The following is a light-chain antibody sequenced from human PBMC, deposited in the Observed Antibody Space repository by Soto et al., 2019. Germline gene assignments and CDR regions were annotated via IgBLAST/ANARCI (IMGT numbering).Light chain of an antibody. CDR1: SSDVGGYKY. CDR2: EVS. V-gene: IGLV2-8*01. CDR3: SSYADNNNYV. Sequence: QSALTQPPSASGSPGQSVTISCTGTSSDVGGYKYVSWYQQHPGKAPEVMIYEVSKRPSGVPDRFSGSKSGNTASLTVSGLQAEDESDYYCSSYADNNNYVFGTGTKVTVL. J-gene: IGLJ1*01.